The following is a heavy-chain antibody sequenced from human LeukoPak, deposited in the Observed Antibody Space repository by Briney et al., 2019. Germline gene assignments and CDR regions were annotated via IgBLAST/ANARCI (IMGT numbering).Heavy chain of an antibody. CDR2: IYTGDSDT. D-gene: IGHD5-24*01. J-gene: IGHJ6*03. V-gene: IGHV5-51*01. CDR3: ARQVVDGYKLNYYYHYMDV. Sequence: GQSLKLSCKVSGYSLTSYWIGWVRQMPGKGMEWRGSIYTGDSDTRYIPSFQGQVTISADEAISTAYLQWSSLKASDTAMYYCARQVVDGYKLNYYYHYMDVWGKGTTVIVSS. CDR1: GYSLTSYW.